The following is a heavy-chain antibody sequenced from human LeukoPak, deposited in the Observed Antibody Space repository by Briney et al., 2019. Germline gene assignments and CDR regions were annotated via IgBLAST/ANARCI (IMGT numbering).Heavy chain of an antibody. J-gene: IGHJ5*02. Sequence: SETLSLTCAVYGGSFSGYYWSWIRQPPGKGLEWIGYIYYSGSTNYNPSLKSRVTISVDTSKNQFSLKLSSVTAADTAVYYCARDLPWFDPWGQGTLVTVSS. CDR3: ARDLPWFDP. CDR1: GGSFSGYY. V-gene: IGHV4-59*01. CDR2: IYYSGST.